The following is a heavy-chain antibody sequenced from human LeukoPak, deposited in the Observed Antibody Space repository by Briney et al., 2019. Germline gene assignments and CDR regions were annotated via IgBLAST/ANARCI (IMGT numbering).Heavy chain of an antibody. D-gene: IGHD5-24*01. CDR1: GFTFSSYA. Sequence: PGGSLRLSCAASGFTFSSYAMSWVRQAPGKGLDWVSSVSSSSPYIYYSDSVKGRFPISRDNAKNSLFLQMNSLRAEDTAVYYCARGLEMATKSPVDYWGQGTLVTVSS. V-gene: IGHV3-21*01. J-gene: IGHJ4*02. CDR3: ARGLEMATKSPVDY. CDR2: VSSSSPYI.